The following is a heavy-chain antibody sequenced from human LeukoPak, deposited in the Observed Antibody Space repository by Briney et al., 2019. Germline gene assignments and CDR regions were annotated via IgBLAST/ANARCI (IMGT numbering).Heavy chain of an antibody. J-gene: IGHJ4*02. CDR1: GFTFSNYW. CDR2: FYSGGNT. D-gene: IGHD6-19*01. Sequence: PGGSLRLSCAGSGFTFSNYWMSWVRQAPGKGLEWVSAFYSGGNTYYTGSVKGRFIISRDSSKNTLYLQMNNLRPEDTAMYYCAKLPSSGWLDYWGQGTLVTVSS. CDR3: AKLPSSGWLDY. V-gene: IGHV3-53*01.